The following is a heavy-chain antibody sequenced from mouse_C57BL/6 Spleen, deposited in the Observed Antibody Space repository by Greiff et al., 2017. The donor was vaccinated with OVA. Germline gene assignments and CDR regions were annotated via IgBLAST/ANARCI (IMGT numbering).Heavy chain of an antibody. J-gene: IGHJ3*01. CDR3: ARDPYYYGSSYGWFAY. Sequence: ESGPGLVKPSQSLSLTCSVTGYSITSGYYWNWIRQFPGNKLEWMGYISYDGSNNYNPSLKNRISITRDTSKNQFFLKLNSVTTEDTATYYCARDPYYYGSSYGWFAYWGQGTLVTVSA. CDR2: ISYDGSN. CDR1: GYSITSGYY. V-gene: IGHV3-6*01. D-gene: IGHD1-1*01.